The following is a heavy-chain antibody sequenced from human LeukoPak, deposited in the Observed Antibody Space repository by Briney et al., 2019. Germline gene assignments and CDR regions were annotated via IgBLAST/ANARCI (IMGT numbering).Heavy chain of an antibody. Sequence: PSETLSLTCAVYGGSFSGYYWSWIRQPPGKGLEWIGEINHSGSTNYNPSLKSRVTISVDTSKNQFSLKLSSVTAADTAVYYCARGRVAARRVIDYWGQGTLVTVSS. V-gene: IGHV4-34*01. CDR2: INHSGST. CDR3: ARGRVAARRVIDY. J-gene: IGHJ4*02. D-gene: IGHD6-6*01. CDR1: GGSFSGYY.